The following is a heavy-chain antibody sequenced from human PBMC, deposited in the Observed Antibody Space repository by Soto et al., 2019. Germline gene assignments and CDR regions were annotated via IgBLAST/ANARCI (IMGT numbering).Heavy chain of an antibody. D-gene: IGHD3-22*01. CDR1: GFTSSSYS. CDR3: AREGDVPDYYDSSGYYPFDY. CDR2: ISSSSSNI. Sequence: PGGSLRLSCAASGFTSSSYSMNWVRKAPGKGLGWVSYISSSSSNIYYADSVKGRFTISRDNAKNSLYLQMNSLRDEDTAVYYCAREGDVPDYYDSSGYYPFDYWGQGTLVTVSS. J-gene: IGHJ4*02. V-gene: IGHV3-48*02.